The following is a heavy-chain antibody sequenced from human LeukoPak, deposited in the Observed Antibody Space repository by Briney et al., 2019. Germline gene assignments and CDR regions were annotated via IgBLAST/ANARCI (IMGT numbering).Heavy chain of an antibody. V-gene: IGHV3-21*01. CDR1: GFTFSSYS. J-gene: IGHJ4*02. D-gene: IGHD3-16*01. CDR3: ARDLGNGGRNRYYFDY. Sequence: GGSLRLSCAASGFTFSSYSMNWVRQAPGKGLEWVSSMSSSSSYIYYADSVKGRFTISRDNAKNSLYLQMNSLRAEDTAVYYCARDLGNGGRNRYYFDYWGQGTLVTVSS. CDR2: MSSSSSYI.